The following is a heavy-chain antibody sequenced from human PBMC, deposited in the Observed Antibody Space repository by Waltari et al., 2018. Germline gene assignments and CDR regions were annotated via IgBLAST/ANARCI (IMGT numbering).Heavy chain of an antibody. CDR1: GYTFTSYH. Sequence: QVQLVQSGAEVKKPGASVKVSCKASGYTFTSYHLHWVRQAPGQGLEWMGIINPSGGSTSYAQKFQGRVTMTRDTSTSTVYMELSSLRSEDTAVYYCARDKGGGWELGSWGQGTLVTVSS. V-gene: IGHV1-46*01. CDR2: INPSGGST. D-gene: IGHD1-26*01. J-gene: IGHJ5*02. CDR3: ARDKGGGWELGS.